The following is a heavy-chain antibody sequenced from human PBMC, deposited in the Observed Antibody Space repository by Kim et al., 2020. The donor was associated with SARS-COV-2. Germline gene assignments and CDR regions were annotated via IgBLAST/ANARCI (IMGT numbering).Heavy chain of an antibody. CDR2: IIPILGIA. V-gene: IGHV1-69*04. CDR1: GGTFSSYA. D-gene: IGHD6-13*01. J-gene: IGHJ5*02. Sequence: SVKVSCKASGGTFSSYAISWVRQAPGQGLEWMGRIIPILGIANYAQKFQGRVTITADKSTSTAYMELSSLRSEDTAVYYCARVAAAGIFSWFDPWGQGTLVIGSS. CDR3: ARVAAAGIFSWFDP.